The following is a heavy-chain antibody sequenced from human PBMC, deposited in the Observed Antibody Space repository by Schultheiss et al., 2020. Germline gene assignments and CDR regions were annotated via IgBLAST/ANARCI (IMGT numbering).Heavy chain of an antibody. V-gene: IGHV3-30*19. CDR3: ARSDGVLPFYYMDV. J-gene: IGHJ6*03. CDR2: ISSDAIDK. CDR1: GFNVRIYG. Sequence: GGSLRLSCAASGFNVRIYGFFWVRQAPGKGLEWVAFISSDAIDKNYGDSVKGRFTVSRDYSKNILYLQMNSLTSEDTAVYFCARSDGVLPFYYMDVWGKGTTVTVSS. D-gene: IGHD3-3*01.